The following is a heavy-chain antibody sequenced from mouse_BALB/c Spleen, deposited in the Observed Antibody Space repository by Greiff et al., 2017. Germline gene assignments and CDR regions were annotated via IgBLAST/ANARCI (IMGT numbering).Heavy chain of an antibody. V-gene: IGHV2-4-1*01. D-gene: IGHD2-14*01. CDR3: ARRYDVGFSDAMDY. J-gene: IGHJ4*01. Sequence: QVQLKESGPGLVQPSQSLSITCTVSGFSLTSYGVHWVRQSPGKGLEWLGVIWSGGSTDYNAAFISRLSISKDNSKSQVFFKMNSLQADDTAIYYCARRYDVGFSDAMDYWGQGTSVTVSS. CDR1: GFSLTSYG. CDR2: IWSGGST.